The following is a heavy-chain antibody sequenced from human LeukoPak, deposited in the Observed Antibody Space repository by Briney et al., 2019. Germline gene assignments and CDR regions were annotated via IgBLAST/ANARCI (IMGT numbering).Heavy chain of an antibody. CDR1: GFTFSSYS. Sequence: GGSLRLSCAASGFTFSSYSMNWVRQAPGKGLEWVSSISSSSSYIYYADSVKGRFTISRDNAKNSLYLQMNSLRAEDTAVYYCARVSIAVAGTSFDYWGQGTLVIVSS. CDR3: ARVSIAVAGTSFDY. V-gene: IGHV3-21*01. D-gene: IGHD6-19*01. J-gene: IGHJ4*02. CDR2: ISSSSSYI.